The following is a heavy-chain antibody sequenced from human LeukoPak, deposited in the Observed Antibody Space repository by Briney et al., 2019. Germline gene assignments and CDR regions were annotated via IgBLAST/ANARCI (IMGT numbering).Heavy chain of an antibody. CDR1: GFTITTYA. CDR2: ISASGGGT. CDR3: AKSLFTSATGTGRAFHI. J-gene: IGHJ3*02. Sequence: GGSLRLSCAASGFTITTYAMSWVRQAPGKGLEWVSAISASGGGTNYADSVKGRFTISRDNSKNTLYLQMTSLRAEDTAEYYCAKSLFTSATGTGRAFHIWGQGTMVTVSS. D-gene: IGHD1-1*01. V-gene: IGHV3-23*01.